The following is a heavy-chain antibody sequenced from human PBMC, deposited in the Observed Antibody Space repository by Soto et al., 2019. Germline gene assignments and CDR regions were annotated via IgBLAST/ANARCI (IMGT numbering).Heavy chain of an antibody. D-gene: IGHD6-13*01. V-gene: IGHV3-15*01. J-gene: IGHJ1*01. CDR3: STTPSVGAAAGAEYFQH. CDR2: IKSKTDGGTA. Sequence: GGSLRLSCAASGFTFSNAWMSWVRQAPGKGLEWVGRIKSKTDGGTADYTEPVKGRFTISRDDSKNTLYLQMNSLKTEDTAVYYCSTTPSVGAAAGAEYFQHWGQGTLVTVSS. CDR1: GFTFSNAW.